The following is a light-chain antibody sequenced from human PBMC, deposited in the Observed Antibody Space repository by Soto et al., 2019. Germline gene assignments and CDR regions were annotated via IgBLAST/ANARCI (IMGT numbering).Light chain of an antibody. J-gene: IGLJ2*01. CDR3: SSFTSSSTVV. CDR1: SSDVGGYKY. Sequence: QSVLTQPASVSGSPGQSITISCTGTSSDVGGYKYVSWYQQHPGKVPKLIIYDVTNRPSGVSNRFSGSKSGNTASLTISGLQAEDEADYYCSSFTSSSTVVFGGGTKVTVL. CDR2: DVT. V-gene: IGLV2-14*03.